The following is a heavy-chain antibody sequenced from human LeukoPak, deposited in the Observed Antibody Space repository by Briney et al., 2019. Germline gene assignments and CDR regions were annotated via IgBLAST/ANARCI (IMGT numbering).Heavy chain of an antibody. V-gene: IGHV1-18*01. J-gene: IGHJ5*02. Sequence: ASVKVSCKASGYTFTSYGISWVRQAPGQGLEWMGWISAYNGNTNYAQKLQGRVTMTTDTSTSTAYMELRSLRSDDTDVYYCARVRPLVIRVATGHQNWFDPWGQGTLVTVSS. CDR2: ISAYNGNT. CDR1: GYTFTSYG. D-gene: IGHD5-12*01. CDR3: ARVRPLVIRVATGHQNWFDP.